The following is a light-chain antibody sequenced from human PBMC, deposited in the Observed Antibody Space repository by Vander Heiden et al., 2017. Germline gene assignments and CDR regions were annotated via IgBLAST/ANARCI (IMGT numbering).Light chain of an antibody. V-gene: IGKV1-39*01. J-gene: IGKJ1*01. CDR2: AAS. CDR1: QSTSSS. Sequence: DIQMTQSPSSLSASVGDRVTIACRASQSTSSSLTWYQQKPGKAPKLLIYAASSLQSGVPSRFSGSGSATDFTLTIRGLQPEDFATYYCQQGYSTPLTFGQGTKVEIK. CDR3: QQGYSTPLT.